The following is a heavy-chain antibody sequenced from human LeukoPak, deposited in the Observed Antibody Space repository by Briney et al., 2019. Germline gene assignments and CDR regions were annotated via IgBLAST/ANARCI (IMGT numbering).Heavy chain of an antibody. J-gene: IGHJ5*02. D-gene: IGHD3-16*01. Sequence: GGSLRLSCATSGFTFSIYALSWVRQAPGKGLEWVSTISGSGGDTDYTDSVKGRFTISRDNSKNTLYLQMNSLRAEDTAVYYCAKESSTFGSWGQGTLVTVSS. CDR1: GFTFSIYA. CDR2: ISGSGGDT. CDR3: AKESSTFGS. V-gene: IGHV3-23*01.